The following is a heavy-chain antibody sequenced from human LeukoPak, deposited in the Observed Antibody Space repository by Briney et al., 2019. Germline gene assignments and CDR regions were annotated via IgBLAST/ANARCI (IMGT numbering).Heavy chain of an antibody. CDR2: ISAYNGNT. Sequence: ASVKVSCKASGYTFTSYGISWVRQAPGQGLEWMGWISAYNGNTNYAQKLQGRVTMTTDTSTSTAYMELSSLRSEDTAVYYCARERCSSTSCRYDAFDIWGQGTMVTVSS. V-gene: IGHV1-18*01. J-gene: IGHJ3*02. CDR3: ARERCSSTSCRYDAFDI. CDR1: GYTFTSYG. D-gene: IGHD2-2*01.